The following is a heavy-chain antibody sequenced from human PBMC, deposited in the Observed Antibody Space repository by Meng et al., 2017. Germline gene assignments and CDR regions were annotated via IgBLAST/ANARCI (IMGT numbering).Heavy chain of an antibody. D-gene: IGHD3-10*01. J-gene: IGHJ3*02. CDR1: GFTFSSYA. V-gene: IGHV3-23*01. Sequence: GESLKISCAASGFTFSSYAMSWVRQAPGKGLEWVSAISGSGGSTYYADSVKGRFTISRDNSKNTLYLQMSSLRAEDTAVYYCAKDSYSGSGSYTWGTFDIWGQGSMVTVSS. CDR3: AKDSYSGSGSYTWGTFDI. CDR2: ISGSGGST.